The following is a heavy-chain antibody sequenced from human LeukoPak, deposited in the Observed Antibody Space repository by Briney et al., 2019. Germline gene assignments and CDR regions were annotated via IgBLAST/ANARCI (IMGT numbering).Heavy chain of an antibody. CDR3: ARELAVAIDY. CDR1: GFSVGTYG. CDR2: IWYDGSDK. V-gene: IGHV3-33*08. Sequence: GGSLRLSCAASGFSVGTYGMSWVRQAPGKGLEWVAVIWYDGSDKYYADSVKGRFTISRDNSKNTLYLQMNSLRVEDTAVYYSARELAVAIDYWGQGTLVTVSS. J-gene: IGHJ4*02. D-gene: IGHD6-19*01.